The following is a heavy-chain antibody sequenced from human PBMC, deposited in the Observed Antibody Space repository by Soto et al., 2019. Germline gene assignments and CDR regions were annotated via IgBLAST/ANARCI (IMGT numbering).Heavy chain of an antibody. CDR1: GFTFDDYA. V-gene: IGHV3-9*01. CDR2: ISWDSTSI. D-gene: IGHD1-20*01. Sequence: GGSLRLSCAASGFTFDDYAMHWVRQAPGKGPEWVSGISWDSTSIGYADSVKGRFTISRDNAKKSLYLQMNSLRAEDTAVYYCARLGRMTSSNNPFDYWGQGTLVTVSS. CDR3: ARLGRMTSSNNPFDY. J-gene: IGHJ4*02.